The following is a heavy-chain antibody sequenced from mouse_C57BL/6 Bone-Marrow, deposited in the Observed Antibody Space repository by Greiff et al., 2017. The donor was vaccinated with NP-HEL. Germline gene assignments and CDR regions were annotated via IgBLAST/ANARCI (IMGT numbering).Heavy chain of an antibody. CDR3: ARVPMTTGVAGQHYAMDD. CDR1: GYTFTSYW. V-gene: IGHV1-55*01. J-gene: IGHJ4*01. D-gene: IGHD1-1*01. CDR2: IYPGSGST. Sequence: QVQLQQPGAELVKPGASVKMSCKASGYTFTSYWIPWVKQRPGQGLEWIGDIYPGSGSTNYNEKFKSKATLTVDTSSSTAYMQLSSLTSEDSAVYDRARVPMTTGVAGQHYAMDDWGQGTSVTVSS.